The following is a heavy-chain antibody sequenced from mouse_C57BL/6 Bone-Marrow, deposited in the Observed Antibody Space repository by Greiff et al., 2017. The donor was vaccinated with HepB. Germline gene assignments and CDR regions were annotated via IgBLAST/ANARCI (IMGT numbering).Heavy chain of an antibody. Sequence: DVKLVESGGDLVKPGGSLKLSCAASGFTFSSYGMSWVRQTPDKRLEWVATISSGGSYTYYPDSVKGRFTISRDNAKNTLYLQMSSLKSEDTAMYYCARHPYDYYGSSPYAMDYWGQGTSVTVSS. CDR1: GFTFSSYG. CDR2: ISSGGSYT. D-gene: IGHD1-1*01. J-gene: IGHJ4*01. CDR3: ARHPYDYYGSSPYAMDY. V-gene: IGHV5-6*02.